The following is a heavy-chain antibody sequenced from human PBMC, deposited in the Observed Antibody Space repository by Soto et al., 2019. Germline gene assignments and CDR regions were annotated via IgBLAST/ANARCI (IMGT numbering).Heavy chain of an antibody. Sequence: LXLSCAASRFTFSRYCMHWVRQAPDKGLEWVAVIFYDGSDDHYADSVKGRFTISRDNSNNTLYLQLNSLRPEDTAVYYCAKDRSSSLDAMDVWGQGTTVTVSS. J-gene: IGHJ6*02. CDR2: IFYDGSDD. CDR1: RFTFSRYC. V-gene: IGHV3-33*06. D-gene: IGHD6-13*01. CDR3: AKDRSSSLDAMDV.